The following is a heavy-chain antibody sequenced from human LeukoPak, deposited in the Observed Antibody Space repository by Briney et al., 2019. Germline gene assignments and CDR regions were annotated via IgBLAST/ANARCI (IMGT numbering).Heavy chain of an antibody. CDR3: AKQYSSSWHYFDY. D-gene: IGHD6-13*01. CDR1: GFTFSSYA. Sequence: GGSLRLSCAASGFTFSSYAMSWVRQAPGKGLEWVSAISGSGSTYYADSVKGRITISRDNSKNTLYLQMNSLRAEDTAVYHCAKQYSSSWHYFDYWGQGTLVTVSS. V-gene: IGHV3-23*01. J-gene: IGHJ4*02. CDR2: ISGSGST.